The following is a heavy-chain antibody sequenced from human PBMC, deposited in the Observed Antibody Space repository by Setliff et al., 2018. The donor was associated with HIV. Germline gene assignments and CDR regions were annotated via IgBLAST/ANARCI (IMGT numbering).Heavy chain of an antibody. J-gene: IGHJ4*02. V-gene: IGHV4-4*07. D-gene: IGHD1-26*01. CDR2: THASGTT. CDR1: GGSISGDF. CDR3: ARQTVTGTSATFDS. Sequence: SSETLSLTCTVSGGSISGDFWTWIRQPAGEGLEWIGRTHASGTTQCEPSLKNRCSMSIDTSKNQFSLKLSSVTAADTAVYYCARQTVTGTSATFDSWGQGSLVTVSS.